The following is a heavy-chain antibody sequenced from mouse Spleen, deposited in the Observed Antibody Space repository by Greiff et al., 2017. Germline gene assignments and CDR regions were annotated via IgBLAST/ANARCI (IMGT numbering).Heavy chain of an antibody. D-gene: IGHD1-1*01. CDR3: ARRTLLYWYFDV. Sequence: EVKLMESGGDLVKPGGSLKLSCAASGFTFSSYGMSWVRQTPDKRLEWVATISSGGSYTYYPDSVKGRFTISRDNAKNTLYLQMSSLKSEDTAMYYCARRTLLYWYFDVWGTGTTVTVSS. V-gene: IGHV5-6*02. J-gene: IGHJ1*03. CDR1: GFTFSSYG. CDR2: ISSGGSYT.